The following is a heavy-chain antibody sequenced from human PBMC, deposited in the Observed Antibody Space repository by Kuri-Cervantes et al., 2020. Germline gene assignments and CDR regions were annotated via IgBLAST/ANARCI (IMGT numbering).Heavy chain of an antibody. CDR3: ATVRPAPVVVVALDAFDI. CDR2: FDPEDGET. D-gene: IGHD2-15*01. CDR1: GYTLTELS. Sequence: ASVKVSCKVSGYTLTELSMHWVRRAPGKGLEWMGGFDPEDGETIYAQKFQGRVTMTEDTSTDTAYMELSSLRSEDTAVYYCATVRPAPVVVVALDAFDIWGQGTMVTVSS. J-gene: IGHJ3*02. V-gene: IGHV1-24*01.